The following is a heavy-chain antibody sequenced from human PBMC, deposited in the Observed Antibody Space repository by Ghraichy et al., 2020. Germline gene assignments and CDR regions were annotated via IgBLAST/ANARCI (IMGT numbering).Heavy chain of an antibody. J-gene: IGHJ3*02. CDR2: TYYRSKWNN. D-gene: IGHD1-20*01. V-gene: IGHV6-1*01. CDR3: GRVYNWNPACAFDI. CDR1: GDSVSSDIAS. Sequence: SETLSLTCAISGDSVSSDIASWNWIRQSPSRGLEWLGRTYYRSKWNNDYAVSVKGRITINPDTSKNQFSLQLNSVTPEDTAVYYCGRVYNWNPACAFDIWGQGTVVTVSS.